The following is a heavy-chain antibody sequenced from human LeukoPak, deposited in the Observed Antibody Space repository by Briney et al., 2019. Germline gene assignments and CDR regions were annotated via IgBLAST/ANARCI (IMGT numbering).Heavy chain of an antibody. D-gene: IGHD6-19*01. V-gene: IGHV4-59*01. CDR3: ARVERQWLTFKYYFES. J-gene: IGHJ4*02. Sequence: PSETLSLTCTVSGGSLCTYYWSWIRQPPGKGLEWIGDIYYSGSTNYNPSLKSRVTISVDTSKNQFSLKLSSVTTADTAVYYCARVERQWLTFKYYFESWGQGTMVTVSS. CDR2: IYYSGST. CDR1: GGSLCTYY.